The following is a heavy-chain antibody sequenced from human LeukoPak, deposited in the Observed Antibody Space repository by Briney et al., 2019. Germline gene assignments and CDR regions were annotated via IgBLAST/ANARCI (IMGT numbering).Heavy chain of an antibody. CDR3: ARDPSNSGYDYLYYFDY. CDR2: INPDNGGT. D-gene: IGHD5-12*01. J-gene: IGHJ4*02. V-gene: IGHV1-2*02. CDR1: GYTFTGYY. Sequence: GSVKVSCKASGYTFTGYYMHWVRQAPGQGLEWIGCINPDNGGTNYAQKFQGRVTMTRDMSISTAYMELSMLRADDTAVYYCARDPSNSGYDYLYYFDYWGQGTLVTVSS.